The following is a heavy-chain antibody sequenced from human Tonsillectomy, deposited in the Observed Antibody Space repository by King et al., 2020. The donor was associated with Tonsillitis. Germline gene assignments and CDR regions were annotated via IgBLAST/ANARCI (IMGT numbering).Heavy chain of an antibody. CDR1: GYVFTTYA. D-gene: IGHD1-14*01. CDR2: SNTNTGTP. Sequence: VQLVQSGSELKRPGASVRLSCKASGYVFTTYAVNWVRQAPGQGLEWMGRSNTNTGTPTYGQAFRGRFVLSLDTSVTTAYLQISSLKAEDTGVYYCFATGNDGIDIWGQGTMITVSS. CDR3: FATGNDGIDI. J-gene: IGHJ3*02. V-gene: IGHV7-4-1*02.